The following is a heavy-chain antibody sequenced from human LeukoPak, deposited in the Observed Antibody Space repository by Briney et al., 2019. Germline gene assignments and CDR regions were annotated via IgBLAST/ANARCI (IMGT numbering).Heavy chain of an antibody. V-gene: IGHV4-30-4*01. D-gene: IGHD6-13*01. CDR2: IYYSGST. Sequence: SQTLSLTCTVSGGSISSGDYYWSWIRQPPGKGLEWIGYIYYSGSTYYNPSLKSRVTISVDTSKNQFSLKLSSVTAADTAVYYCARASYSSSPYYYGMDVWGQGTTVTVSS. CDR3: ARASYSSSPYYYGMDV. CDR1: GGSISSGDYY. J-gene: IGHJ6*02.